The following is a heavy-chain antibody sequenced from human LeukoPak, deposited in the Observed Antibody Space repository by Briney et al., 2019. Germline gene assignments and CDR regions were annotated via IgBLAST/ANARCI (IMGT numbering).Heavy chain of an antibody. CDR2: IYHSGST. J-gene: IGHJ4*02. D-gene: IGHD3-9*01. Sequence: SETLSLTCTVSGYSISSGYYWGWIRQPPGKGLEWIGSIYHSGSTYYNPSLKSRVTISVDTSKNQFSLKLSSVTAADTAVYYCARDRGEIGRYFDWLPKIYFDYWGQGTLVTVSS. CDR1: GYSISSGYY. V-gene: IGHV4-38-2*02. CDR3: ARDRGEIGRYFDWLPKIYFDY.